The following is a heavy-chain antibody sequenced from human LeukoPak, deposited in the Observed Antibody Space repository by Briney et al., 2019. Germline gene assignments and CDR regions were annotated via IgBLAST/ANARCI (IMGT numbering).Heavy chain of an antibody. CDR1: GYTFTSYY. Sequence: ASVKVSCKASGYTFTSYYMHWVRPAPGQGLEWMGIINPSGGSTSYAQKFQGRVTMTRDTSTSTVYMGLSSLRSEDTAVYYCARAGYSSGWYGYWGQGTLVTVSS. CDR3: ARAGYSSGWYGY. V-gene: IGHV1-46*01. CDR2: INPSGGST. D-gene: IGHD6-19*01. J-gene: IGHJ4*02.